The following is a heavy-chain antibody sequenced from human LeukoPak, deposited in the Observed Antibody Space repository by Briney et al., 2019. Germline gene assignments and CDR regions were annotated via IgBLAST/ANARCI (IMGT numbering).Heavy chain of an antibody. V-gene: IGHV1-2*02. CDR2: INPNSGGT. CDR1: GYTFTGYY. D-gene: IGHD6-13*01. J-gene: IGHJ6*03. CDR3: AREIAAAGTTAYYYMDV. Sequence: ASVKVSCKASGYTFTGYYMHWVRQAPGQGLEWMGWINPNSGGTNYAQKFQGRVTMTRDTSISTAYMELSRLRSDDTAVYYCAREIAAAGTTAYYYMDVRGKGTTVTVSS.